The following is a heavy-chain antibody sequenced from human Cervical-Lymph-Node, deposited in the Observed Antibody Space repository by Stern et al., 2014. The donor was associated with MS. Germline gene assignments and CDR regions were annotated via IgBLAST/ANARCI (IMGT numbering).Heavy chain of an antibody. CDR2: IFLNDEK. V-gene: IGHV2-26*01. CDR1: GFSLNNPTMG. Sequence: ESGPVLVKPTETLTLTCTVSGFSLNNPTMGVSWIRQPPGKALEWLAHIFLNDEKSYSTSLKSRLTISKDISKSQVVLTMSNMDPVDTATYSCARTSYYSDSGTWVGWFDPWGQGTLVTVSS. CDR3: ARTSYYSDSGTWVGWFDP. J-gene: IGHJ5*02. D-gene: IGHD3-10*01.